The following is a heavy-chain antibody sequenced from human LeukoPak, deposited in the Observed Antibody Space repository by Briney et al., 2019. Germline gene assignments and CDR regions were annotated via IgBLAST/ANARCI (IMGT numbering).Heavy chain of an antibody. Sequence: ASVKVSCKASGYSFNDYAMNWVRQAPGQGLEWVGWININTGTPTYAQGFRGRFVFSVDTSVSTAYLQINSLKAEDTAIYYCARYGFWPDFLYGGQGSLVTVSS. V-gene: IGHV7-4-1*02. CDR2: ININTGTP. D-gene: IGHD3-3*01. CDR3: ARYGFWPDFLY. CDR1: GYSFNDYA. J-gene: IGHJ4*02.